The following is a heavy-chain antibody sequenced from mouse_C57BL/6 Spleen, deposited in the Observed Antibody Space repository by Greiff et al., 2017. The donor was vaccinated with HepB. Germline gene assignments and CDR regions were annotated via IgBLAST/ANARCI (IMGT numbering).Heavy chain of an antibody. Sequence: DVKLVESGGGLVKPGGSLKLSCAASGFTFSSYTMSWVRQTPEKRLEWVATISGGGGNTYYPDSVKGRFTISRDNAKNTLYLQMSSLRSEDTALYYCARVDDYYGGAMDYWGQGTSVTVSS. V-gene: IGHV5-9*01. D-gene: IGHD1-1*01. J-gene: IGHJ4*01. CDR2: ISGGGGNT. CDR3: ARVDDYYGGAMDY. CDR1: GFTFSSYT.